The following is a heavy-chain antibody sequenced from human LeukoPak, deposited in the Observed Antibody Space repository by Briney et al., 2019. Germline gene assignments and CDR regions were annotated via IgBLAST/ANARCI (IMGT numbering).Heavy chain of an antibody. CDR2: ISGSGRTI. CDR3: ARLDASGLDY. Sequence: PAGSLTRSCAASGLTFSFYSMNWVRQAQGQELEWVSYISGSGRTICYANSVKGRFTISRDNAKNSLYLQMNSLRADDTAVYYCARLDASGLDYWGQGTLVTVSS. J-gene: IGHJ4*02. D-gene: IGHD6-19*01. V-gene: IGHV3-48*04. CDR1: GLTFSFYS.